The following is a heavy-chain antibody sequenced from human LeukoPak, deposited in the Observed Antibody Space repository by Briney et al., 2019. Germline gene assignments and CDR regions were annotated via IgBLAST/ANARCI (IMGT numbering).Heavy chain of an antibody. CDR1: GFTVSSNY. V-gene: IGHV3-53*01. CDR3: ARGAPPSIYDSSGYYFFDY. J-gene: IGHJ4*02. CDR2: IYSGGST. Sequence: PGGSLRLSCAASGFTVSSNYMSWVRQAPGKGLEWVSVIYSGGSTYYADSVKGRFTISRDNSKNTLYLQMNSLRAEHTAVYYCARGAPPSIYDSSGYYFFDYWGQGTLVTVSS. D-gene: IGHD3-22*01.